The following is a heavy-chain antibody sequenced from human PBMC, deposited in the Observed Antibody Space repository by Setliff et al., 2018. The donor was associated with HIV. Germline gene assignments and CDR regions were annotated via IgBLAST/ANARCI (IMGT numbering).Heavy chain of an antibody. D-gene: IGHD5-12*01. CDR2: TNNAGRKT. CDR3: ARVASGYDYGWLDP. Sequence: GGSLRLSCAASGFTFSTYWMHWVRQAPGKGLVWVSHTNNAGRKTTYAHSVKGRFTVSRDNAKNTLYLQMNSLRAEDTAVYYCARVASGYDYGWLDPWGQGTLVTVSS. CDR1: GFTFSTYW. V-gene: IGHV3-74*03. J-gene: IGHJ5*02.